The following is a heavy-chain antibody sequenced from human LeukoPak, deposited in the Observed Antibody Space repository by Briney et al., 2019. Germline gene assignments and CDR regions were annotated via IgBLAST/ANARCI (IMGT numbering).Heavy chain of an antibody. V-gene: IGHV4-4*07. Sequence: SETLSLTCTVSGGSISSYYWSWIRQPAGKGLEWIGRIYTSGSTTYNPSLKSRVTISVDTSKNQFSLKLSSVTAADTAVYYCARWGGYDSRRSYYYYYYYMDVWGKGTTVTISS. CDR1: GGSISSYY. D-gene: IGHD5-12*01. CDR3: ARWGGYDSRRSYYYYYYYMDV. J-gene: IGHJ6*03. CDR2: IYTSGST.